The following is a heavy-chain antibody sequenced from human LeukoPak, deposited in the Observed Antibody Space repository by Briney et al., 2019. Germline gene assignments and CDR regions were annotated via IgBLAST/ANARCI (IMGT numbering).Heavy chain of an antibody. CDR1: GYTLTELS. CDR3: ARDLRGNPPSHGDY. CDR2: FDPEDGET. Sequence: ASVKVSCKVSGYTLTELSMHWVRQAPGKGLEWMGGFDPEDGETIYAQKLQGRVTMTTDTSTSTAYMELRSLRSDDTAVYYCARDLRGNPPSHGDYWSQGTLVTVSS. D-gene: IGHD1-14*01. V-gene: IGHV1-24*01. J-gene: IGHJ4*02.